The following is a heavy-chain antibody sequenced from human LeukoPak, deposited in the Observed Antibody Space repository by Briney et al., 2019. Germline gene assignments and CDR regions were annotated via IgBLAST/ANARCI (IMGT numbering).Heavy chain of an antibody. V-gene: IGHV1-18*01. J-gene: IGHJ4*02. CDR3: ARDLGYSYGYYFDY. Sequence: ASVKVSCKASGYTFSNYGISWVRQAPGQGLEWVGWIRGDNGNTNYAQKLQGRVTMTTDTSTSTAYMELRSLRSDDTAVYYCARDLGYSYGYYFDYWGQGTLVTVSS. CDR2: IRGDNGNT. D-gene: IGHD5-18*01. CDR1: GYTFSNYG.